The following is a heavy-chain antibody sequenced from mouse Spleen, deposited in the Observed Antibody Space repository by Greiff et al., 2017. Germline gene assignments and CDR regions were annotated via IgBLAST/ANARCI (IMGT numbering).Heavy chain of an antibody. CDR3: AKGGFYYGDYVTY. CDR1: GYAFTNYL. J-gene: IGHJ3*01. D-gene: IGHD2-13*01. CDR2: INPGSGGT. Sequence: VQLVESGAELVRPGTSVKVSCKASGYAFTNYLIEWVKQRPGQGLEWIGVINPGSGGTNYNEKFKGKATLTADKSSSTAYMQLSSLTSEDSAVYFCAKGGFYYGDYVTYWGQGTLVTVSA. V-gene: IGHV1-54*01.